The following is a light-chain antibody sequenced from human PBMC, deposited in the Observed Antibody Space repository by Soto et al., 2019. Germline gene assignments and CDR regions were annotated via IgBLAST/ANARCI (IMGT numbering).Light chain of an antibody. J-gene: IGKJ2*02. CDR1: QSVRSN. CDR3: QQYHNWTPWT. CDR2: GAS. V-gene: IGKV3-15*01. Sequence: EIVRTQSPATLSVAPGERATLSCSASQSVRSNLAWYQQKPGHAPRLLIYGASTRATGIPARFSGSGSGTEFTLTSISLQSEDVAVYYCQQYHNWTPWTFGQGTKLAIK.